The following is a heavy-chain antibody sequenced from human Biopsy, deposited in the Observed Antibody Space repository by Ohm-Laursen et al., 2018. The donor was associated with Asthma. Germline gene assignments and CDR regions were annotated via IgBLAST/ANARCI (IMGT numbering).Heavy chain of an antibody. J-gene: IGHJ4*02. CDR3: AKRGITGTTLDY. V-gene: IGHV1-46*01. Sequence: ASVKVSCKASGYTFTSYYMHWVRQAPGQGLEWMGIINPSGGSTSYAQKFQGRVTMTRDTSTSAVYMELSSLRSEDTAVYYCAKRGITGTTLDYWGQGTLVTVSS. CDR2: INPSGGST. CDR1: GYTFTSYY. D-gene: IGHD1-7*01.